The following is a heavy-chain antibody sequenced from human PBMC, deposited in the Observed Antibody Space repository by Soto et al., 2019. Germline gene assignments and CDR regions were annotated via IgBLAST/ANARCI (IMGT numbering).Heavy chain of an antibody. V-gene: IGHV1-2*04. Sequence: GASVKVSCKASGYTFTGYYMHWVRQAPGQGLEWMGWINPNSGGTNYEQKFQGWVTMTRDTSISTAYMELSRLRSDDTAVYYCARNSGYDSLTYDYWGQGTLVTVSS. D-gene: IGHD5-12*01. CDR1: GYTFTGYY. J-gene: IGHJ4*02. CDR3: ARNSGYDSLTYDY. CDR2: INPNSGGT.